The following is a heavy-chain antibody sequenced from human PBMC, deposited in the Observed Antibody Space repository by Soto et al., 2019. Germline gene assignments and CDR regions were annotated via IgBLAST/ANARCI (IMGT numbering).Heavy chain of an antibody. Sequence: GESLKISCAASGFTFSNAWMSWVRQAPGKGLEWVGRIKSKTDGGTTDYAAPVKGRFTISRDDSKNTLYLQMNSLKTEDTAVYYCTTALTLIAVAGVEYWGQGTLVTVSS. D-gene: IGHD6-19*01. CDR1: GFTFSNAW. J-gene: IGHJ4*02. V-gene: IGHV3-15*01. CDR3: TTALTLIAVAGVEY. CDR2: IKSKTDGGTT.